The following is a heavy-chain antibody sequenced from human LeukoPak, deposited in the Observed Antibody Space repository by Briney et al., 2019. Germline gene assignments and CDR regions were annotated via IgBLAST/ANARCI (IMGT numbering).Heavy chain of an antibody. CDR2: ISSSGSTI. CDR3: ARDGPDYGCIDY. D-gene: IGHD4-23*01. V-gene: IGHV3-48*03. Sequence: GGSLRLSCAASGFTFSSYEMNWVRQAPGKGLEWVSYISSSGSTIYYADSVKGRFTISRDSFKNTLYLQMNSLRPEDTAVYYCARDGPDYGCIDYWGQGTLVTVSS. CDR1: GFTFSSYE. J-gene: IGHJ4*02.